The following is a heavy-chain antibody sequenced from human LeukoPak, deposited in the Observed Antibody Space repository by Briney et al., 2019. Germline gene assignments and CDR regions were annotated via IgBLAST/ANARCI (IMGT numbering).Heavy chain of an antibody. CDR1: GFTFSSYA. CDR3: AKGQLWSFHFDY. CDR2: ISGSGGST. Sequence: GGSLRPSCAASGFTFSSYAMSWVRQAPGKGLEWVSAISGSGGSTYYADSVKGRFTISRDNSKNTLYLQMNSLRAEDTAVYYCAKGQLWSFHFDYWGQGTLVTVSS. D-gene: IGHD5-18*01. V-gene: IGHV3-23*01. J-gene: IGHJ4*02.